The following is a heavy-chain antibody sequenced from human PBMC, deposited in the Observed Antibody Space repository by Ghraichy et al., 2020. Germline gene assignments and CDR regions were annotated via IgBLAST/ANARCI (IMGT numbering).Heavy chain of an antibody. CDR3: VRDPWDY. Sequence: GSLRLSCAASGFTVSSIYMSWVRQAPGKGLEWVSVIYKEGSTYYADSVKGRFTISRDNFKNTVYLQMNSLRDEDTAVYYCVRDPWDYWGRGALVTVSS. CDR2: IYKEGST. CDR1: GFTVSSIY. J-gene: IGHJ4*02. V-gene: IGHV3-53*01.